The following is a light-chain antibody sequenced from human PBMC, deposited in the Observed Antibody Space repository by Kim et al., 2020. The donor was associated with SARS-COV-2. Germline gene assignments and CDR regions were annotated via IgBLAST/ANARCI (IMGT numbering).Light chain of an antibody. CDR2: YKSDSDK. Sequence: LTCTLRSGINIGTYRISWYQQKAGSPPQYLLRYKSDSDKHQGSGVPSRFSGSKDASANAGILLISGLQSEDEADYYCMIWHNNAAVFGGGTQLTVL. J-gene: IGLJ2*01. CDR1: SGINIGTYR. CDR3: MIWHNNAAV. V-gene: IGLV5-45*01.